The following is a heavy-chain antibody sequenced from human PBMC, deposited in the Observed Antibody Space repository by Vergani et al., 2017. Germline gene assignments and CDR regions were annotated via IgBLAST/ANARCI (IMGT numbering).Heavy chain of an antibody. CDR3: AIGSFDYYMDV. CDR2: IYYSGST. V-gene: IGHV4-59*01. CDR1: GCSISSYY. D-gene: IGHD1-26*01. Sequence: QVQLQESGPGLVKPSETLSLTCIVSGCSISSYYWSWIRQLPGKGLEWIGYIYYSGSTNYNPSLKSRVTISVDTSKNQFSLKLRSVTAADTAVYYCAIGSFDYYMDVWGKGTTVTVSS. J-gene: IGHJ6*03.